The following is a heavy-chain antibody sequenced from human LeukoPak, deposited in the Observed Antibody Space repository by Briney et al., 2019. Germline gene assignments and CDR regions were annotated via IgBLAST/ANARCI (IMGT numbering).Heavy chain of an antibody. Sequence: PSETLSLTCTVSGYSISSGYYWGWIRQPPGKGLEWVSGISASGGHTFYADSVKGRFSISRDNSKNTLYLQMNSLRAEDTAVYYCAKDRCSNSIGCLYYYMDVWGKGTTVTISS. CDR1: GYSISSGYY. V-gene: IGHV3-23*01. CDR3: AKDRCSNSIGCLYYYMDV. J-gene: IGHJ6*03. CDR2: ISASGGHT. D-gene: IGHD2-2*01.